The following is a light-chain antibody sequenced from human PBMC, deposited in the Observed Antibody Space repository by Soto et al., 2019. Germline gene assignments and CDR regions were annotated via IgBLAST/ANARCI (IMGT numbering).Light chain of an antibody. V-gene: IGKV3-20*01. CDR1: QSVSSSY. CDR2: GAS. Sequence: EIVLTQSPGTLSLSPGERATLSCRASQSVSSSYLAWYQQKPGQAPRLHIYGASSRATGIPDRFSGSGSGTDFTLTIRRLETEDFAVYYCQQYGSSPPLGGGNKVEIK. J-gene: IGKJ4*02. CDR3: QQYGSSPP.